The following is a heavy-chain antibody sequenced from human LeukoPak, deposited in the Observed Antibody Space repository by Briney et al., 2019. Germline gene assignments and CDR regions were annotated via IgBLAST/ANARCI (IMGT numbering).Heavy chain of an antibody. D-gene: IGHD6-13*01. CDR3: ARDVSAAAGIYYYYGMDV. CDR1: GYTFTSYG. Sequence: ASVTVSCKASGYTFTSYGISWVRQAPGQGLEWMGWISAYNGNTNYAQKLQGRVTMTTDTSTSTAYMELRSLRSDDTAVYYCARDVSAAAGIYYYYGMDVWGQGTTVTVSS. V-gene: IGHV1-18*01. J-gene: IGHJ6*02. CDR2: ISAYNGNT.